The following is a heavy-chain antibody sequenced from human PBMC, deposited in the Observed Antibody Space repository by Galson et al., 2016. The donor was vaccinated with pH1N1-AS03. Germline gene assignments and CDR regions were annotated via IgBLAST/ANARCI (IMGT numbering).Heavy chain of an antibody. Sequence: ETLSLTCSVSGAPITSGSHYWTWIRRLPGKGLEWIGYIYYSGTTKFNPSLATRVTMSVDRSKSQFSLNLMSVTAADTAVYYCARDGQLWPHYYPLDVWGQGTTVTVSS. D-gene: IGHD3-22*01. CDR2: IYYSGTT. J-gene: IGHJ6*02. CDR1: GAPITSGSHY. V-gene: IGHV4-61*01. CDR3: ARDGQLWPHYYPLDV.